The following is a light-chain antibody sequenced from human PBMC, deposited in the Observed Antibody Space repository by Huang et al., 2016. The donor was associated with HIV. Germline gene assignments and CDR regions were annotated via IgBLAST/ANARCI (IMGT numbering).Light chain of an antibody. J-gene: IGKJ1*01. V-gene: IGKV3-15*01. CDR1: QSVSSN. CDR2: GAS. CDR3: HQYNDWPPGT. Sequence: EIVMTQSPATLSVSPGERATLSCWASQSVSSNLAWYQLRPGQAPRLLIYGASTRAPGITERFSGSGSGTEFTLTISSLQSEDFAVYYCHQYNDWPPGTFGQGTKVEIK.